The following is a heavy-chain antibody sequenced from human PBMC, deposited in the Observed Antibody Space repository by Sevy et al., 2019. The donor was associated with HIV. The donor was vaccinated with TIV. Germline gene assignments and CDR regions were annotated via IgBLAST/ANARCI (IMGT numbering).Heavy chain of an antibody. J-gene: IGHJ4*02. CDR1: GGSFNSFY. V-gene: IGHV4-34*12. Sequence: SETLSLTCAVYGGSFNSFYWGWIRQPPGKGLEWIGQIFQIGSTNYNPSLKSRVTISLDTSKSQFSLKLSSVTAADTAVHYCARSTGGGNFDYWGQGTLVTVSS. D-gene: IGHD2-15*01. CDR2: IFQIGST. CDR3: ARSTGGGNFDY.